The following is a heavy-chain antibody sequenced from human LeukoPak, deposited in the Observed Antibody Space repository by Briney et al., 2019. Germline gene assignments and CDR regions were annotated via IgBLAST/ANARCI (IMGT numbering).Heavy chain of an antibody. V-gene: IGHV4-39*01. D-gene: IGHD6-13*01. CDR1: GGSFSGYY. CDR3: ARHTHRRIAAAATAGFDP. J-gene: IGHJ5*02. CDR2: IYYSGST. Sequence: KPSETLSLTCAVYGGSFSGYYWGWIRQPPGKGLEWIGSIYYSGSTYYNPSLKSRVTISVDTSKNQFSLKLSSVTAADTAVYYCARHTHRRIAAAATAGFDPWGRGTLVTVSS.